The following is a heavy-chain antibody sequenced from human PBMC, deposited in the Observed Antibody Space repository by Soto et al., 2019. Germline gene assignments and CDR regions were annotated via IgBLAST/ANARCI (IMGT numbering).Heavy chain of an antibody. CDR1: GGSFSGYY. CDR3: ARLGRYYDFWSGRPSPRGMDV. V-gene: IGHV4-34*01. J-gene: IGHJ6*02. D-gene: IGHD3-3*01. Sequence: SETLSLTCAVYGGSFSGYYWSWIRQPPGKGLEWIGEINHSGSTNYNPSLKSRVTISVDTSKNQFSLKLSSVTAADTAVYYCARLGRYYDFWSGRPSPRGMDVWGQGTTVTVSS. CDR2: INHSGST.